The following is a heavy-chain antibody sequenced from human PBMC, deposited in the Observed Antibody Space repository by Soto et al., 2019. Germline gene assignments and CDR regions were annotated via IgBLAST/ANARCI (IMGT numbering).Heavy chain of an antibody. V-gene: IGHV4-59*12. J-gene: IGHJ4*02. CDR2: ISYSGST. CDR3: ARADPDASVGY. CDR1: GGSMSSYY. D-gene: IGHD2-15*01. Sequence: QVQLQESGPGLVKPSETLSLTCTVSGGSMSSYYWTWLRQSPGRGLEWIGYISYSGSTYYNPPLKRRVTISADTSKNQFSLRMNSMTAGDTAVYYCARADPDASVGYLGQVTLVTVSS.